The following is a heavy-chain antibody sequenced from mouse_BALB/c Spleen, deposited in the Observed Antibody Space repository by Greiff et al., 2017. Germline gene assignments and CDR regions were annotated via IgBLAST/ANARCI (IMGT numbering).Heavy chain of an antibody. V-gene: IGHV2-9*02. J-gene: IGHJ4*01. CDR3: ARGYDYAMDY. CDR2: IWAGGST. D-gene: IGHD1-3*01. Sequence: VKVVESGPGLVAPSQSLSITCTVSGFSLTSYGVHWVRQPPGKGLEWLGVIWAGGSTNYNSALMSRLSISKDNSKSQVFLKMNSLQTDDTAMYYCARGYDYAMDYWGQGTSVTVSS. CDR1: GFSLTSYG.